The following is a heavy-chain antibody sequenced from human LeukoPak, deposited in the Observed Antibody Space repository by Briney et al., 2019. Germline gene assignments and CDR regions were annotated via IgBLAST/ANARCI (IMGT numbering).Heavy chain of an antibody. V-gene: IGHV3-48*01. CDR1: GFTFSSYS. J-gene: IGHJ3*02. CDR2: ISSSSSTI. Sequence: GGSLRLSCAASGFTFSSYSMNWVRQAPGKGLEWVSYISSSSSTIYYADSVKGRFTISRDNAKNSLFLELNSLRAEDTAVYYCSKDGFDIWGQGTTVTVSS. CDR3: SKDGFDI.